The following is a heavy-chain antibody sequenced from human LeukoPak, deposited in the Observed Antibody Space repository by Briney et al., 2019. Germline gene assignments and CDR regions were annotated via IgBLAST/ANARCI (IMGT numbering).Heavy chain of an antibody. CDR2: IYSGGST. D-gene: IGHD1-26*01. CDR3: ARAQVAWGDVVGATTLDYFDY. J-gene: IGHJ4*02. CDR1: GFTVSSNY. Sequence: GGSLRLSCAASGFTVSSNYMSWVRQAPGKGLEWVSVIYSGGSTYYADSVKGRFTISRHNSKNTLYLQMNSLRAEDTAVYYCARAQVAWGDVVGATTLDYFDYWSQGTLVTVSS. V-gene: IGHV3-53*04.